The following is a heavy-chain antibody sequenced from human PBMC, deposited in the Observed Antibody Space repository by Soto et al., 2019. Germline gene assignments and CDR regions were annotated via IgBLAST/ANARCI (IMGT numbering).Heavy chain of an antibody. CDR2: IYHSGST. Sequence: SETLSLTCAVSGGSISSSNWWSWVRQPPGKGLEWIGEIYHSGSTNYNPSLKSRVTISVDKSKNQFSLKLSSVTAADTAVYYCARVPGSYGDYGYYYYGMDVWGQGTTVTVSS. CDR3: ARVPGSYGDYGYYYYGMDV. CDR1: GGSISSSNW. V-gene: IGHV4-4*02. D-gene: IGHD4-17*01. J-gene: IGHJ6*02.